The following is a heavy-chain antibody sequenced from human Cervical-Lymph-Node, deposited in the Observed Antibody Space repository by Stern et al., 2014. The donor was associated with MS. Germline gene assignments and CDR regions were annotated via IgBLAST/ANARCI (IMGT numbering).Heavy chain of an antibody. CDR2: IKTDGGEK. Sequence: EVHLVESGGGLVQPGESLRLSCAVSGFTFSNYWMTWVRQAPGKGLEWVASIKTDGGEKSYVASVKGRFTISRDNAKNSLYLQMNSLRAEDTAVYYCARAVRELGTWGQGTLVTVSS. CDR1: GFTFSNYW. D-gene: IGHD1-7*01. CDR3: ARAVRELGT. V-gene: IGHV3-7*01. J-gene: IGHJ5*02.